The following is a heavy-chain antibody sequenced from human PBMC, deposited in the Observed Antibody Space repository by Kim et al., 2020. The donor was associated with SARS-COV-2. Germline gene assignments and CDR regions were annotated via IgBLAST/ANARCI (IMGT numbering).Heavy chain of an antibody. D-gene: IGHD3-22*01. CDR1: GGTFSSYA. Sequence: SVKVSCKASGGTFSSYAISWVRQAPGQGLEWMGRIIPILGIANYAQKFQGRVTITADKSTSTAYMELSILRSEDTAVYYCARDEDYYDSSGYSDYWGQGTLVTVSS. J-gene: IGHJ4*02. CDR2: IIPILGIA. CDR3: ARDEDYYDSSGYSDY. V-gene: IGHV1-69*04.